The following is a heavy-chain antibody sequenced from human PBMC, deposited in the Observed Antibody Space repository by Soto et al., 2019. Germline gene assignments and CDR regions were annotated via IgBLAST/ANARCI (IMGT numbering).Heavy chain of an antibody. Sequence: SETLSLTCTVSGGPISSSSYYWGWIRQPPGKGLEWIGSIYYSGSTYYNPSLKSRVTISVDTSKNQFSLKLSSVTAADTAVYYCAKLRNDFWSGYYTYYYYYYMDVWGKGTTVTVSS. D-gene: IGHD3-3*01. CDR3: AKLRNDFWSGYYTYYYYYYMDV. V-gene: IGHV4-39*07. J-gene: IGHJ6*03. CDR2: IYYSGST. CDR1: GGPISSSSYY.